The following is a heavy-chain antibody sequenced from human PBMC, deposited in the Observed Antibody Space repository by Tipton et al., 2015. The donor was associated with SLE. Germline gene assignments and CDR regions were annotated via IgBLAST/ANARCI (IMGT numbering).Heavy chain of an antibody. CDR2: ISGSGGYT. D-gene: IGHD3-10*01. CDR1: GFTFSSYA. V-gene: IGHV3-23*01. J-gene: IGHJ4*02. CDR3: ANDFYSGSGSYSYGGFDN. Sequence: SLRLSCAASGFTFSSYAMSWVRQAPGKGLEWVSAISGSGGYTNSADSVKGRFTFSRYNSKNTLYLQMNRLRAEYTAGYYCANDFYSGSGSYSYGGFDNWVQVTLVTVSS.